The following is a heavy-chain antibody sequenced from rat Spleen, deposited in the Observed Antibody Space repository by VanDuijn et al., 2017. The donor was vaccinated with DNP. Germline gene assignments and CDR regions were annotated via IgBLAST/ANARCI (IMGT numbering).Heavy chain of an antibody. Sequence: EVELVESGGGLVQPGRSLKLSCAASGFSFRNYYMAWVRQAPRKGLEWVGSINYDGSSTDYRDSVKGRFTMSRDNAKSTLYLQMDSLRSEDTATYYCARPDYWGQGVMVTVSS. CDR2: INYDGSST. CDR3: ARPDY. V-gene: IGHV5-7*01. CDR1: GFSFRNYY. J-gene: IGHJ2*01.